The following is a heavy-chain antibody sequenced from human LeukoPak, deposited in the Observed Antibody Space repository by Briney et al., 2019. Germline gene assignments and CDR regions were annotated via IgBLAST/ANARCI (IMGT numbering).Heavy chain of an antibody. J-gene: IGHJ3*02. D-gene: IGHD3-3*02. CDR2: IKQDGSEK. CDR3: ARGINGAFDI. V-gene: IGHV3-7*04. CDR1: GFTFSNYW. Sequence: GGSLRLSCAASGFTFSNYWMSWVRQAPGKGLEWVANIKQDGSEKYYVDSVKGRFTISRDNAKNSLYLQMNSLSVDDTAVYYCARGINGAFDIWGQGTMVTVSS.